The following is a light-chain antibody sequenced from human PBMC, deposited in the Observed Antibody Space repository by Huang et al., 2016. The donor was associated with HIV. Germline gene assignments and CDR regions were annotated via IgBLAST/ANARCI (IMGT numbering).Light chain of an antibody. CDR1: QDIISY. V-gene: IGKV1-9*01. CDR2: AAS. J-gene: IGKJ3*01. Sequence: IQLTQSPSSLSASVGDRVTITCRASQDIISYLAWYQQKPGKAPKLLIYAASTLESGFPSRFNGSGSGTDFTLTINSLQPEDYATYYCLQLNTYPGTFGPGTNVDV. CDR3: LQLNTYPGT.